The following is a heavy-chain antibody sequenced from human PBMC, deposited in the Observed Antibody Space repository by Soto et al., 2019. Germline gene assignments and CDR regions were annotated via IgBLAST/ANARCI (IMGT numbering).Heavy chain of an antibody. CDR1: GFTFSSYG. V-gene: IGHV3-30*18. CDR2: ISYDGSNK. J-gene: IGHJ4*02. CDR3: AKDPLPYGSGSFWVDY. Sequence: AGGSLRLSCAASGFTFSSYGMHWVRQAPGKGLEWVAVISYDGSNKYYADSVKGRFTISRDNSKNTLYLQMNSLRAEDTAVYYCAKDPLPYGSGSFWVDYWGQGTLVTVSS. D-gene: IGHD3-10*01.